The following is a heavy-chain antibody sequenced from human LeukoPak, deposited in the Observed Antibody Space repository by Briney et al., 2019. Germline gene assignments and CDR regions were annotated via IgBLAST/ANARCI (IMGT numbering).Heavy chain of an antibody. D-gene: IGHD6-13*01. CDR2: IYYSGST. CDR3: ARGYSTGWYYFDY. V-gene: IGHV4-59*01. J-gene: IGHJ4*02. Sequence: SETLSLTCTVSGGSSSNYFWSWIRQPPGKALEWIGYIYYSGSTNYNPSLKGRGTISVDTSKNHFSLKLSSVTAADTAVYYCARGYSTGWYYFDYWGQGTLVTVSS. CDR1: GGSSSNYF.